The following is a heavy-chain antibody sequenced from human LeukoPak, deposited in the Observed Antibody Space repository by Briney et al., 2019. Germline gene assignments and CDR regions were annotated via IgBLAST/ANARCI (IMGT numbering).Heavy chain of an antibody. D-gene: IGHD6-6*01. Sequence: SGGSLRLSCAASGFTFDDYAMHWVRQAPGKGLEWVSLISWDGGSTYYADSVKGRFTISRDNSKNSLYLQMNSLRAEDTALYYCAKDAAARPSHYYYMDVWGKGTTVTVSS. CDR2: ISWDGGST. CDR3: AKDAAARPSHYYYMDV. CDR1: GFTFDDYA. J-gene: IGHJ6*03. V-gene: IGHV3-43D*03.